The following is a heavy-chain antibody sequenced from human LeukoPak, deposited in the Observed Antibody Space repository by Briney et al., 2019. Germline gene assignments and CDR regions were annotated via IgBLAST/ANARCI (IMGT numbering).Heavy chain of an antibody. V-gene: IGHV1-8*03. Sequence: ASVKVSCKASGYTFTSYDINWVRQATGQGLEWMGWMNPNSGNTGYAQKFQGRVTITRNTSISTAYMELSSLRSEDTAVYYCARLSLGCSSTSCYEWFDPWGQGTLVTVSS. CDR1: GYTFTSYD. CDR2: MNPNSGNT. D-gene: IGHD2-2*01. CDR3: ARLSLGCSSTSCYEWFDP. J-gene: IGHJ5*02.